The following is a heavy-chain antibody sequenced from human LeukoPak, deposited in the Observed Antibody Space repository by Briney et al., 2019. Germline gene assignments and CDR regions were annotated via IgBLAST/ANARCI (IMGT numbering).Heavy chain of an antibody. CDR3: AREVGPYCSGGSCYPAVDY. Sequence: GGSLRLSCAASGFTVSSNYMSWVRQAPGKGLEWLSVIYSGGSTYYADSVKGGFTISRDNSKNKLYLQMNSLRAEDTAVYYCAREVGPYCSGGSCYPAVDYWGQGTLVTVSS. CDR2: IYSGGST. V-gene: IGHV3-66*01. J-gene: IGHJ4*02. CDR1: GFTVSSNY. D-gene: IGHD2-15*01.